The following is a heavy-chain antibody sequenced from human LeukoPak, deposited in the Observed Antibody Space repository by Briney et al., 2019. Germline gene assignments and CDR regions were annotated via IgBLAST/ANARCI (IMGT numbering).Heavy chain of an antibody. CDR2: INSDGSST. J-gene: IGHJ1*01. Sequence: GGSLRLSCAASGFTFSSYWMHWVRQAPGKGLVWVSRINSDGSSTSYADSVKGRFTISKDNAKNTLYLQMNSLRAEDTAVYYCATESLWFGEFPHWGQGTLVTVSS. D-gene: IGHD3-10*01. CDR1: GFTFSSYW. CDR3: ATESLWFGEFPH. V-gene: IGHV3-74*01.